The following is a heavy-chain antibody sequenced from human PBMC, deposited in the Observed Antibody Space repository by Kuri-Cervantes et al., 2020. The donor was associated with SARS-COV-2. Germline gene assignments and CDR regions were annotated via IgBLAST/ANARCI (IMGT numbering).Heavy chain of an antibody. J-gene: IGHJ5*02. CDR2: IDWDDDK. V-gene: IGHV2-70*11. CDR1: GFSLTTSGMC. CDR3: ARSAYDILTGLGWWFDP. Sequence: SGPTLVKPTQAPTLTCTFSGFSLTTSGMCVAWIRQPPGKALEWLARIDWDDDKYYSTSLKTRLTISKDTSKNQVVLTMTNMDPVDTATYYCARSAYDILTGLGWWFDPWGQGTLVTVSS. D-gene: IGHD3-9*01.